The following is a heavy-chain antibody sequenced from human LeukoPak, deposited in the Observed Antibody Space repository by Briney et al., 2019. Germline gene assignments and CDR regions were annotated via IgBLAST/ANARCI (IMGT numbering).Heavy chain of an antibody. V-gene: IGHV3-30*18. CDR2: ISYDGSNK. Sequence: GGSLRLSCAASGFTFSSYGMHWVRQAPDKGLEWVAIISYDGSNKFFADSVKGRFTISRDNSMNTLYLQMNSLRTEDTAVYYCTKDHDSYGMDVWGQGTTVTVSS. CDR3: TKDHDSYGMDV. CDR1: GFTFSSYG. J-gene: IGHJ6*02. D-gene: IGHD3-3*01.